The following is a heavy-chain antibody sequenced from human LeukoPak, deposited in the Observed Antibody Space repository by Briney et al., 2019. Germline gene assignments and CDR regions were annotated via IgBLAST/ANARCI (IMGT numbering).Heavy chain of an antibody. CDR1: GYTFTSYA. Sequence: ASVKVSCKASGYTFTSYAMHRVRQAPGQRLEWMGWINAGNGNTKYSQKFQGRVTMTRDTSTSTVYMELSSLRSEDTAVYYCARDSGSYYFDYWGQGTLVTVSS. V-gene: IGHV1-3*01. CDR2: INAGNGNT. CDR3: ARDSGSYYFDY. J-gene: IGHJ4*02. D-gene: IGHD1-26*01.